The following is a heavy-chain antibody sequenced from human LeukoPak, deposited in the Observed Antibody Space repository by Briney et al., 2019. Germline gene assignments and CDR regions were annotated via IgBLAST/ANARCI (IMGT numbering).Heavy chain of an antibody. D-gene: IGHD3-10*01. CDR1: GYTFTDYY. V-gene: IGHV1-2*02. J-gene: IGHJ6*03. CDR3: ARVFLDYYGSGSYGDYFYYYMDV. Sequence: GASVKVSCKASGYTFTDYYIHWVRHAPGQGLEWMGWINPHSGGTNYAQKFQGRVTMTRDTSISTAYMELSRLRSDDTALYYCARVFLDYYGSGSYGDYFYYYMDVWGKGATVTVSS. CDR2: INPHSGGT.